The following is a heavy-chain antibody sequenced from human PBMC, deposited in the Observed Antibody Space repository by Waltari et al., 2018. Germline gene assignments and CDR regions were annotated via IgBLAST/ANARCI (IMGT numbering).Heavy chain of an antibody. CDR2: IRYDGSNK. CDR3: AKDRTLGSSWFYFDY. V-gene: IGHV3-30*02. J-gene: IGHJ4*02. D-gene: IGHD6-13*01. Sequence: QVQLVESGGGVVQPGGSLRLSCAASGFTFSSYGMHWVRQAPGKGLGGVAFIRYDGSNKYYADSVKGRFTISRDNSKNTLYLQMNSLRAEDTAVYYCAKDRTLGSSWFYFDYWGQGTLVTVSS. CDR1: GFTFSSYG.